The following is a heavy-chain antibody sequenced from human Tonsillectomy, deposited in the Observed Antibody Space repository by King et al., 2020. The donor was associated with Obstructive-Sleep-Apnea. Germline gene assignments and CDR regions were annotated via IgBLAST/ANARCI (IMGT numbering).Heavy chain of an antibody. J-gene: IGHJ4*02. CDR2: ISYSGST. CDR3: AREKLVGATTKGLDY. V-gene: IGHV4-39*07. CDR1: GGSISSSSYY. D-gene: IGHD1-26*01. Sequence: LQLQESGPGLVKPSETLSLTCTVSGGSISSSSYYWGWIRQPPGKGLEWIGSISYSGSTYYNPSLKSRVTISVDTSKNQFSLKLSSVTAADTAVYYCAREKLVGATTKGLDYWGQGTLVTVSS.